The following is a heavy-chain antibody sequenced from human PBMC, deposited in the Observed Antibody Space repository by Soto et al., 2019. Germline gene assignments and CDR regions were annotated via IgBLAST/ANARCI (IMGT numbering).Heavy chain of an antibody. CDR1: GGTFSSYT. J-gene: IGHJ4*02. CDR2: IIPILGIA. Sequence: QVQLVQSGAEVKKPGSSVKVSCKASGGTFSSYTISWVRQAPGQGLEWMGRIIPILGIANYAQKFQGRVTITADKSTSTAYMELSSLRSEDTAVYYCAIGSPTTVTNYDYWGQGTLVTVSS. CDR3: AIGSPTTVTNYDY. V-gene: IGHV1-69*02. D-gene: IGHD4-17*01.